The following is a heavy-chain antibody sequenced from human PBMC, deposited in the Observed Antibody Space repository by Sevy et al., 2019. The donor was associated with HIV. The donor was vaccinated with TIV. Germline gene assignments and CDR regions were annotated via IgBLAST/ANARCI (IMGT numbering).Heavy chain of an antibody. V-gene: IGHV3-21*01. CDR3: ARQSYYDSRGYFDY. J-gene: IGHJ4*02. CDR1: GFTFSTYN. Sequence: GGYLRLSCAASGFTFSTYNMNWVRQAPGKGLEWVSSISGSSRYIYYADSVKGRFTISRDNAKNSLYLQMNSLRAEDTAVYYCARQSYYDSRGYFDYWGQGTLVTVSS. CDR2: ISGSSRYI. D-gene: IGHD3-22*01.